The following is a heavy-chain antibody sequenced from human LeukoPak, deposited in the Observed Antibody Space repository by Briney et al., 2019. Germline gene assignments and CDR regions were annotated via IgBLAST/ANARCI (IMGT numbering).Heavy chain of an antibody. CDR1: GYTFTSYY. CDR2: INPSGGST. V-gene: IGHV1-46*01. D-gene: IGHD2-2*01. Sequence: ASVKVSCKASGYTFTSYYMHWVRQAPGQGLEWMGIINPSGGSTSYAQKFQGRVTMTRDTSTSTVYMELSSLRSEDTAVYYCARARPPYCSSTSCYGRSPYYYYYYMDVWGKGTTVTVSS. J-gene: IGHJ6*03. CDR3: ARARPPYCSSTSCYGRSPYYYYYYMDV.